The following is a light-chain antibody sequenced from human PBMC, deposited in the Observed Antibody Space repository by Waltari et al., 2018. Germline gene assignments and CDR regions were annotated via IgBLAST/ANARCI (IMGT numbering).Light chain of an antibody. J-gene: IGKJ1*01. CDR2: GAS. CDR1: QSVSRF. CDR3: QKYDRLPAT. V-gene: IGKV3-20*01. Sequence: EIVLTQSPGTLSLSPGERGTLSCRASQSVSRFLAWYQQIPGQPPRLRIYGASTRATGIPDRFSGSGSGTDFSLTISRLEPEDFAVYYCQKYDRLPATFGQGTKVEIK.